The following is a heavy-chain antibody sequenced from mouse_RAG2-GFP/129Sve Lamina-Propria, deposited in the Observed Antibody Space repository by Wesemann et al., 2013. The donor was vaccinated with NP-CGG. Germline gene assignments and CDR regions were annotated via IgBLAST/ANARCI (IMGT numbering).Heavy chain of an antibody. J-gene: IGHJ3*01. CDR3: ARSEYSNFFAY. CDR2: NGGT. Sequence: NGGTSYNQKFKGKATLTVDKSSSTAYMELRSLTSEDSAVYYCARSEYSNFFAYWGQGTLVTVSA. V-gene: IGHV1-26*01. D-gene: IGHD2-5*01.